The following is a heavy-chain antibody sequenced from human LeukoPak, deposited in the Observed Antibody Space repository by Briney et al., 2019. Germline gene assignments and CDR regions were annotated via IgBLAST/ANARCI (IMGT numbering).Heavy chain of an antibody. CDR2: IYPADSDT. CDR3: ARRAFTSSSFSYYYYVDV. V-gene: IGHV5-51*01. Sequence: GESLKISCQGSGFSFTSYWIGWVRQVPGKGLEWMGIIYPADSDTRYNPSFQGQVTISADISIRTAYLQWSSLRASDTAVYYCARRAFTSSSFSYYYYVDVWGKGTTVTVSS. CDR1: GFSFTSYW. J-gene: IGHJ6*03. D-gene: IGHD6-6*01.